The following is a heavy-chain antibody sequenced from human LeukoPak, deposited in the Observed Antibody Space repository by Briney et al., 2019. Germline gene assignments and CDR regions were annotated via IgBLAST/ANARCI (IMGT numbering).Heavy chain of an antibody. D-gene: IGHD7-27*01. J-gene: IGHJ4*02. CDR2: ISYNGSHQ. CDR1: GFTFSTYA. V-gene: IGHV3-30*04. Sequence: GGSLRLSCAASGFTFSTYAMHWVRQAPGKGLEWLTVISYNGSHQYYSDSVRGRFTISRDNSRNSVFLQINRLRPEDTAVYYCAKDCELGINWNPFDYWGQGTLVTVSS. CDR3: AKDCELGINWNPFDY.